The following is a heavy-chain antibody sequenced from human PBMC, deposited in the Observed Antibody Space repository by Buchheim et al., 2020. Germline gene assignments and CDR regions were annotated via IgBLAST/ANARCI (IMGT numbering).Heavy chain of an antibody. CDR1: GFTFSNYA. D-gene: IGHD2-15*01. J-gene: IGHJ5*02. V-gene: IGHV3-23*01. Sequence: EVHLLESGGGLVQPGGSLRLSRAASGFTFSNYAMNWVRQAPGKGLEWVSGISGSGNKTYHADSVKGRFTISRDNSKNTLYLQMNSLRAEDTAVYYCAKDPVVEVAATSWFDPWGQGTL. CDR3: AKDPVVEVAATSWFDP. CDR2: ISGSGNKT.